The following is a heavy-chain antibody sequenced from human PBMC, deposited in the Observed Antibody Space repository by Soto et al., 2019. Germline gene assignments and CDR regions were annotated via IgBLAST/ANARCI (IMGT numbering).Heavy chain of an antibody. J-gene: IGHJ4*02. D-gene: IGHD3-3*01. V-gene: IGHV3-30*18. CDR1: GFTFSSYG. Sequence: PGGSLRLSCAASGFTFSSYGMHWVRQAPGKGLEWVAVISYDGSNKYYADSVKGRFTISRDNSKNTLYLQMNSLRAEDTAVYYCAKATYYDFWSGPEFDYWGQGTLVTVSS. CDR3: AKATYYDFWSGPEFDY. CDR2: ISYDGSNK.